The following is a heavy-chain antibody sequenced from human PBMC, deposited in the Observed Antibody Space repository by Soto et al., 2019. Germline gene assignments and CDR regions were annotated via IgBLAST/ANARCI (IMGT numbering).Heavy chain of an antibody. CDR1: GFSLSTSGVG. CDR2: IYWDDDK. V-gene: IGHV2-5*02. Sequence: SGPTLVKPTQTLTLTCTFSGFSLSTSGVGVGWIRQPPGKALEWLALIYWDDDKRYSPSLKSRLTITKDTSKNQVVLTMTNMDPVDTATYYCALGPKGIAAAGTGDYFDYWGQGTLVTVSS. J-gene: IGHJ4*02. D-gene: IGHD6-13*01. CDR3: ALGPKGIAAAGTGDYFDY.